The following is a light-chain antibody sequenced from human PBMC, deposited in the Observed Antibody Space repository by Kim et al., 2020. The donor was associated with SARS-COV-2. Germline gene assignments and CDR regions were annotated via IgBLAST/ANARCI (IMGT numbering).Light chain of an antibody. CDR3: QQYYSTPLT. CDR1: QSVLYSSNNKNY. V-gene: IGKV4-1*01. J-gene: IGKJ4*01. Sequence: DIVMTQSPDSLAVSLGERATINCKSSQSVLYSSNNKNYLAWYQQKPGQPPKLLIYWASTRESGVSDRFSGSGSGIDFTLTISSLQAEDVAVYYCQQYYSTPLTFGGGTKVDIK. CDR2: WAS.